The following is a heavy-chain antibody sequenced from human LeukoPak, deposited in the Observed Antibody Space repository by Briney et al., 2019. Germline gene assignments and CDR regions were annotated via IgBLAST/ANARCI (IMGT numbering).Heavy chain of an antibody. CDR1: GFTFSSYS. Sequence: PGGSLRLSCAASGFTFSSYSMNWVRQAPGKGLEWVSSISSSSSYIYYADSVKGRFTISRDNAKNSLYLQMNSLRAEDTAVYYCARNEAADTPYYFDYWGQGTLVTVSS. D-gene: IGHD6-13*01. CDR3: ARNEAADTPYYFDY. V-gene: IGHV3-21*01. J-gene: IGHJ4*02. CDR2: ISSSSSYI.